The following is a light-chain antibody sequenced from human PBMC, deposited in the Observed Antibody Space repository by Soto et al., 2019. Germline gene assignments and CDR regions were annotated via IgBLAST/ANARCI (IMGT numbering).Light chain of an antibody. Sequence: DIQMTQSPSYVSASVGDRVSITCRASQDIRSWLAWYQQRPGKAPKLLIYAATPLQSGVPSRFSGSGSGTTFTLTINNLQPEDFASYFCQQANSFPLTFGGGTKVDIK. CDR2: AAT. J-gene: IGKJ4*01. V-gene: IGKV1-12*01. CDR1: QDIRSW. CDR3: QQANSFPLT.